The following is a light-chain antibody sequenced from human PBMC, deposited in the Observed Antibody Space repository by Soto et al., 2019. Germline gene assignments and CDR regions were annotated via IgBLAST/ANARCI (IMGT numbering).Light chain of an antibody. CDR2: GSF. Sequence: EIVMTQSPVTLSASPGERATLSCRASQTLNSEVAWYQQKPGQAPRLLIHGSFTRATGIPDRFTGSGSGTEFTLTINSLQSEDFAVYYCQQYSDRSPLTFGQGTRLEIK. V-gene: IGKV3-15*01. J-gene: IGKJ5*01. CDR1: QTLNSE. CDR3: QQYSDRSPLT.